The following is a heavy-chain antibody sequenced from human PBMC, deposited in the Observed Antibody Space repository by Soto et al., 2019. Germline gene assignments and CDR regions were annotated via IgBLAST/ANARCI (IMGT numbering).Heavy chain of an antibody. V-gene: IGHV1-69*13. Sequence: ASVKVSCKASGGTFSSYAISWVRQAPGQGLEWMGGIIPIFGTANYAQKFQGRVTITADESTSTAYMELSSLRSEDTAVYYCASAAGYKSLVSDYWRQGTLVTVSS. CDR2: IIPIFGTA. CDR1: GGTFSSYA. CDR3: ASAAGYKSLVSDY. J-gene: IGHJ4*02. D-gene: IGHD6-25*01.